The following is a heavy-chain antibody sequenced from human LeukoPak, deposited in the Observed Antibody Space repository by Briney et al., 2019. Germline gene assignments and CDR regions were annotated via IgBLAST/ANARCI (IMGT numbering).Heavy chain of an antibody. D-gene: IGHD3-10*01. CDR1: GITVSQSD. CDR2: IYTDGAT. V-gene: IGHV3-66*02. CDR3: ARDRAGSKPWVEFRP. J-gene: IGHJ5*02. Sequence: GGSLRLSCAISGITVSQSDMSWVRQAPGRGLEWVSLIYTDGATHYADSVKGRFTISRDTSKNTVYLEMRNLRPEDTAVYFCARDRAGSKPWVEFRPWGQGTLVTVSS.